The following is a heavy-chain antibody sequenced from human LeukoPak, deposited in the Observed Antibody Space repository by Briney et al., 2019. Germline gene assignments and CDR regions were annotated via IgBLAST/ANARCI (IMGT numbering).Heavy chain of an antibody. CDR2: IYSGGST. CDR1: GFTFDNYA. D-gene: IGHD6-19*01. Sequence: PGGSLRLSCAASGFTFDNYAMSWVRQAPGKGLEWVSVIYSGGSTYYADSVKGRFTISRDNSKNTLYLQMNSLRAEDTAVYYCASSRGWYHYYYYYMDVWGKGTTVTVSS. V-gene: IGHV3-53*01. CDR3: ASSRGWYHYYYYYMDV. J-gene: IGHJ6*03.